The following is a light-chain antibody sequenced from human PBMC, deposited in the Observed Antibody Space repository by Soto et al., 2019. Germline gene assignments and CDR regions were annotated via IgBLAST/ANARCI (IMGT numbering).Light chain of an antibody. CDR2: STN. Sequence: QAVVTQPPSASGTPGQRVTISCSGSSSNIGSNTVNWYQQLPGTAPKVLIYSTNQRPSGVPDRFSGSKSGTSASLAISGLQSEDEADYYCAAWDDSLNGYVVFGGGTKLTVL. CDR1: SSNIGSNT. V-gene: IGLV1-44*01. J-gene: IGLJ2*01. CDR3: AAWDDSLNGYVV.